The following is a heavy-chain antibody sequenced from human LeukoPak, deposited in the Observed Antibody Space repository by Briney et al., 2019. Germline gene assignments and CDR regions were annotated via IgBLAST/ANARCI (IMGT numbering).Heavy chain of an antibody. Sequence: SETLSLTCTVSGGSISSYYWSWIRQSPGKGLEWIGSVYYTGSTYYNAPFKSRVTISIDTSKNQFSLSLSAVTAADTAMYYCAREDAVSSDDAFDLWGQGTMVTVS. CDR2: VYYTGST. CDR1: GGSISSYY. V-gene: IGHV4-59*12. D-gene: IGHD6-19*01. J-gene: IGHJ3*01. CDR3: AREDAVSSDDAFDL.